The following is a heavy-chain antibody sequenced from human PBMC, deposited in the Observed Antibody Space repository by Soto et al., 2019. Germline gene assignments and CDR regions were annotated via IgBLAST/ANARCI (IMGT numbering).Heavy chain of an antibody. CDR1: GGSISSGGYY. Sequence: QVQLQESGPGLVKPSQTLSLTCTVSGGSISSGGYYWSWIRQHPGKGLEGIGDIYYSGSTYYNPSLNRRGHTSVETSKNQFSLKLSSVTAADTAVYYCAREGSGIYYRGFDYWGQGTLVTVSS. CDR3: AREGSGIYYRGFDY. D-gene: IGHD3-10*01. CDR2: IYYSGST. J-gene: IGHJ4*02. V-gene: IGHV4-31*03.